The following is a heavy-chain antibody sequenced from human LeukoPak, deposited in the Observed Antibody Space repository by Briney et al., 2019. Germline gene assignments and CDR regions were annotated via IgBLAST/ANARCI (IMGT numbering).Heavy chain of an antibody. CDR1: SFTINNFW. Sequence: PGGSLRLSCTASSFTINNFWMHCVRHGPGKGLEWVSRINSDATTTTYGDSVKGRFTDSRDNAKNMVYLEMNSLRGDDTAVYYWARSGIGRAFDIWGQGATVTVSS. CDR2: INSDATTT. V-gene: IGHV3-74*03. D-gene: IGHD1-1*01. J-gene: IGHJ3*02. CDR3: ARSGIGRAFDI.